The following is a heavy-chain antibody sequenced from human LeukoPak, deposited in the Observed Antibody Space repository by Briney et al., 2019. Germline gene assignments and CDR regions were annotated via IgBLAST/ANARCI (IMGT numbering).Heavy chain of an antibody. CDR1: GYSFTSYW. Sequence: GESLKISCKGSGYSFTSYWIGWARQMPGKGLEWIGIIYPGGSDTRYSPSFQGQVTISADKSISTAYLQWSSLKASDTAMYYCARLTLVRITFGGVIAWGQGTLVTVSS. CDR2: IYPGGSDT. J-gene: IGHJ5*02. V-gene: IGHV5-51*01. D-gene: IGHD3-16*02. CDR3: ARLTLVRITFGGVIA.